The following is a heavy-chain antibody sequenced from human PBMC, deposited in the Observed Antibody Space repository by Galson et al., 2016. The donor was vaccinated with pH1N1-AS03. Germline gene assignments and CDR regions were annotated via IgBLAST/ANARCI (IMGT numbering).Heavy chain of an antibody. D-gene: IGHD3-10*01. CDR1: GFTFIANK. Sequence: SLRLSCAASGFTFIANKMHWVRQAPGKGLEWVSSISGGSGSIHYADSVKGRFTISRDNAKNSLYLDMGNLRVEDTAVYYCARDWGVPDVNYFGLWGQGTLVAVSA. V-gene: IGHV3-21*06. J-gene: IGHJ5*02. CDR3: ARDWGVPDVNYFGL. CDR2: ISGGSGSI.